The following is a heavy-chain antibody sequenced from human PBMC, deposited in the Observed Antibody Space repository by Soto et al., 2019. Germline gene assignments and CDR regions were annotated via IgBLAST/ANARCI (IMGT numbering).Heavy chain of an antibody. CDR2: IIPIFGTA. CDR1: GGTFSSYA. V-gene: IGHV1-69*06. Sequence: SVKVSCKASGGTFSSYAISGVRQAPGQGLEWMGGIIPIFGTANYAQKFQGRVTITADKSTSTAYMELSSLRSEDTAVYYCARGASATRVVPAAIKSPFDYWGQGTLVTVSS. CDR3: ARGASATRVVPAAIKSPFDY. J-gene: IGHJ4*02. D-gene: IGHD2-2*02.